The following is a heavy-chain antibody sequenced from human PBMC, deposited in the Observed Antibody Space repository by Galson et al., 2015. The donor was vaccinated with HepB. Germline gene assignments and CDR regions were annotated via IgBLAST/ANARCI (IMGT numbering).Heavy chain of an antibody. Sequence: SETLSLTCAVSGESFSGYHWTWIRQAPGKGPEWIGKVTHGGSGNYNPSLAGRVTISVDTSKSQLSLRMTSVTAADTATYYCARGRGRRLVTTYSYYGLDVWGQGTTVTVSS. D-gene: IGHD2-21*02. J-gene: IGHJ6*02. CDR2: VTHGGSG. CDR1: GESFSGYH. V-gene: IGHV4-34*01. CDR3: ARGRGRRLVTTYSYYGLDV.